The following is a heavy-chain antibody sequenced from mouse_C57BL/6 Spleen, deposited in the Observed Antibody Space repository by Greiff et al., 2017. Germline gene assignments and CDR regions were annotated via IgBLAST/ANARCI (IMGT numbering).Heavy chain of an antibody. D-gene: IGHD2-12*01. J-gene: IGHJ4*01. V-gene: IGHV14-3*01. CDR1: GFNIKNTY. CDR3: ARYCYDVYYAMDY. Sequence: EVQLQQSVAELVRPGASVKLSCTASGFNIKNTYMHWVKQRPEQGLEWIGRIDPANGNTKYAPKFQGKATITADTSSITAYLQLRSLTSEDTAIYYCARYCYDVYYAMDYWGQGTSVTVSS. CDR2: IDPANGNT.